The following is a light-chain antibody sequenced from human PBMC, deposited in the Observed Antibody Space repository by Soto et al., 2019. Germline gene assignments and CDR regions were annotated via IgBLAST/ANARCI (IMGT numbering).Light chain of an antibody. Sequence: IVLTQCPGTLSLSPGERATLSCRASQSVCSRHLAWHQQKPCQAPRLSIYAASSRATGIPDRFSVSGSGTDFTLTLSGLENEDFAVYYCQQYGSSTRTFCQGTKVDIK. V-gene: IGKV3-20*01. CDR3: QQYGSSTRT. CDR1: QSVCSRH. CDR2: AAS. J-gene: IGKJ1*01.